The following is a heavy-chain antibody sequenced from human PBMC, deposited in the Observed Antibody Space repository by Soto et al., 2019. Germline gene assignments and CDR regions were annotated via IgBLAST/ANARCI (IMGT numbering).Heavy chain of an antibody. V-gene: IGHV3-23*01. CDR1: GFTFSSYA. CDR2: ISGSGGST. D-gene: IGHD3-3*01. Sequence: GGSLRLSCAASGFTFSSYAMSWVRQAPGKGLEWVSAISGSGGSTYYADSVKGRFTISRDNSKNTLYLQMNSLRAEDTAVYYCAKHKIPNLRFGVVIYFDYWGQGTLVTVSS. CDR3: AKHKIPNLRFGVVIYFDY. J-gene: IGHJ4*02.